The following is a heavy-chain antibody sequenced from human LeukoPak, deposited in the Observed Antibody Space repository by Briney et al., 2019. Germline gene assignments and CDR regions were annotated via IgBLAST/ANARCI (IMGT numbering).Heavy chain of an antibody. D-gene: IGHD4-17*01. V-gene: IGHV3-23*01. CDR3: AKDAVTTSRPYYYYGMDV. CDR1: GFTFSSYA. CDR2: ISGSGGST. Sequence: PGASLRLSCAASGFTFSSYAMSWVRQAPGKGLEWVSAISGSGGSTYYADSVKGRFTISRDNSKNTLYLQMNSLRAEDTAVYYCAKDAVTTSRPYYYYGMDVWGQGTTATVSS. J-gene: IGHJ6*02.